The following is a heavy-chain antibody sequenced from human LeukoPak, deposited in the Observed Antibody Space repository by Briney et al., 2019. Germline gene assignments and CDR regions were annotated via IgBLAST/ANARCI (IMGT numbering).Heavy chain of an antibody. V-gene: IGHV1-2*02. J-gene: IGHJ4*02. D-gene: IGHD2-15*01. CDR2: INPNSGGT. Sequence: ASVKVSCKASGYTFTGYYMHWVRQAPGQGLEWMGWINPNSGGTNYAQKFQGRVTMTRDTSISTAYVELSRLRSDDTAVYYCASALYCSGGSCYDYWGQGTLVTVSS. CDR1: GYTFTGYY. CDR3: ASALYCSGGSCYDY.